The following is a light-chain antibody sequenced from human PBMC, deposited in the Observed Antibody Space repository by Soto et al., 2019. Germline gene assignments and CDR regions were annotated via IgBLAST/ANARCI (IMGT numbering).Light chain of an antibody. CDR1: QDSNNY. V-gene: IGKV1-27*01. Sequence: DIQMTQSPSSLSASVGDRVTITCRASQDSNNYLAWYQQKPGKHPKLLIYAASTLQSGVPSRLSGGGSGTDFTLTINSRQRDDVATNYCQRYKSGPPVTFGPGNRV. CDR2: AAS. CDR3: QRYKSGPPVT. J-gene: IGKJ3*01.